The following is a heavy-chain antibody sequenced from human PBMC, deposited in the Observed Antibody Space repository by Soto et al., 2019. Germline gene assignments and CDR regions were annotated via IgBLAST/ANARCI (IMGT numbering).Heavy chain of an antibody. J-gene: IGHJ4*02. V-gene: IGHV3-21*01. CDR2: ISSSSSYI. D-gene: IGHD6-19*01. Sequence: GGSLRLSCAASGFTFSSYSMNWVRQAPGKGLEWVSSISSSSSYIYYADSVKGRFTISRDNAKNSLYLQMNSLRAEDTAVYYCARAPYSSGWLPPPFFDYWGQGTLVTVSS. CDR3: ARAPYSSGWLPPPFFDY. CDR1: GFTFSSYS.